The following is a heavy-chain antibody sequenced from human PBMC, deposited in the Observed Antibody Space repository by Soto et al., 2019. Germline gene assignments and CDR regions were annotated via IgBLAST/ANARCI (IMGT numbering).Heavy chain of an antibody. CDR2: ISGSGGST. J-gene: IGHJ6*03. CDR1: GFTFSSYA. D-gene: IGHD1-26*01. Sequence: GGSLRLSCAASGFTFSSYAMSWVRQAPGKGLEWVSAISGSGGSTYDADSVKGRFTISRDNSKNTLYLQMNSLRAEDTAVYYCAKEGESGSYYYYYYMDVWGKGPTVTVSS. CDR3: AKEGESGSYYYYYYMDV. V-gene: IGHV3-23*01.